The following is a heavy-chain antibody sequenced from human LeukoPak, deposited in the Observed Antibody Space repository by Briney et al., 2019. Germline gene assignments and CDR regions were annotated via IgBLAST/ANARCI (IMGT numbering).Heavy chain of an antibody. Sequence: ASVKVSFKASGYTFTSYGISWVRQAPGQGLEWMGWISAYNGNTNYAQKLQGRVTMTTDTSTSTAYMELRSLRSDDTAVYYCARVSFTMVRGVIIGYYFDYWGQGTLVTVSS. D-gene: IGHD3-10*01. CDR2: ISAYNGNT. V-gene: IGHV1-18*01. CDR3: ARVSFTMVRGVIIGYYFDY. J-gene: IGHJ4*02. CDR1: GYTFTSYG.